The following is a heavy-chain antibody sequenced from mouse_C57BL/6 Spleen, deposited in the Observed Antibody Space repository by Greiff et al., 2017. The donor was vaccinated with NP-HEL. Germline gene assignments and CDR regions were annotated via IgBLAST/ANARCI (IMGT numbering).Heavy chain of an antibody. D-gene: IGHD1-1*01. CDR3: ARSTLTTVVAYYYAMDY. V-gene: IGHV1-64*01. Sequence: QVQLQQSGAELVKPGASVKLSCKASGYTFTSYWMHWVKQRPGQGLEWIGMIHPNSGSTNYNEKFKSKATLTVDKSSSTAYMQLSSLTSEDSAVYYCARSTLTTVVAYYYAMDYWGQGTSVTVSS. CDR1: GYTFTSYW. J-gene: IGHJ4*01. CDR2: IHPNSGST.